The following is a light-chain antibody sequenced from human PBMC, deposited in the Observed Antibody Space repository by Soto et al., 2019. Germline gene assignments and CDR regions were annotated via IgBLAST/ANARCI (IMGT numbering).Light chain of an antibody. V-gene: IGKV3-20*01. CDR3: QRYGSALT. CDR2: GAS. J-gene: IGKJ4*01. Sequence: ESVLTQSPGTLSLSPGERVALSCRASQSVRNSYLAWYQQKPGQPPRLLVYGASSRATGIPDRFSGSGSATDFTLTISRLEPEDFAVYYCQRYGSALTFAGGTMVEMK. CDR1: QSVRNSY.